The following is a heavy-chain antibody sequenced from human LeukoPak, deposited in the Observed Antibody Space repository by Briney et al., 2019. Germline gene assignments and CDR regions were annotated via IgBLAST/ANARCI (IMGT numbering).Heavy chain of an antibody. J-gene: IGHJ5*02. V-gene: IGHV4-39*07. CDR1: GGSISSSSYY. Sequence: SXXLSLTCTVSGGSISSSSYYWGWIRXPXXKGLEWIGSIYYSGSTYYNPSLKSRVTISVDTSKNQFSLKLSSVTAADTAVYYCARSLRESGWYGPWFDPWGQGTLVTVSS. D-gene: IGHD6-19*01. CDR3: ARSLRESGWYGPWFDP. CDR2: IYYSGST.